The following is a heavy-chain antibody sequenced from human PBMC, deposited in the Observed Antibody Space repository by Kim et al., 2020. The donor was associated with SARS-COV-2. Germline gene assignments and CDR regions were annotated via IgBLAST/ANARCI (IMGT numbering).Heavy chain of an antibody. J-gene: IGHJ6*02. CDR2: ISGSGGST. Sequence: GGSLRLSCAASGFTFSSYAMSWVRQAPGKGLEWVSAISGSGGSTYYADSVKGRFTISRDNSKNTLYLQMNSLRAEDTAVYYCAKDQYQAYFDWYQPSVYYYGMDVWGQGTTVTVSS. V-gene: IGHV3-23*01. CDR3: AKDQYQAYFDWYQPSVYYYGMDV. CDR1: GFTFSSYA. D-gene: IGHD3-9*01.